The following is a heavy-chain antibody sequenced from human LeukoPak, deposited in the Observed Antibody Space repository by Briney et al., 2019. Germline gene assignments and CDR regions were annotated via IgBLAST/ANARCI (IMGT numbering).Heavy chain of an antibody. J-gene: IGHJ5*02. CDR2: IIPIFGIA. Sequence: ASVKVSCKASGGTFSSYAISWVRQAPGQGLEWMGRIIPIFGIANYAQKFQGRVTITADKSTSTAYMELSSLRSEGTAVYYCASRQYYYDAVGFDPWGQGTLVTVSS. V-gene: IGHV1-69*04. CDR3: ASRQYYYDAVGFDP. D-gene: IGHD3-22*01. CDR1: GGTFSSYA.